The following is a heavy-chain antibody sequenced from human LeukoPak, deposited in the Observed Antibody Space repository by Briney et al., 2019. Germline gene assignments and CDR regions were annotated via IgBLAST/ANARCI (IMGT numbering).Heavy chain of an antibody. CDR1: GFTFVSYG. Sequence: GGSLSLSFAASGFTFVSYGLSWFRKPPGKGRGWGANIKQDGSEKYYVDSVKGRFTISRGNAKNSLYLQMNSLRAEDTAVYYCARDHRLYQLLSWFDPWGQGTLVTVSS. CDR2: IKQDGSEK. J-gene: IGHJ5*02. V-gene: IGHV3-7*01. D-gene: IGHD2-2*01. CDR3: ARDHRLYQLLSWFDP.